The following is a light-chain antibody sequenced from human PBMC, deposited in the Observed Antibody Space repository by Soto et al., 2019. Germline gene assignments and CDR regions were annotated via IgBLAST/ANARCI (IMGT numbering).Light chain of an antibody. CDR3: SSYTSSSAPHVV. CDR2: EVT. V-gene: IGLV2-14*01. CDR1: SSDAGGYYY. J-gene: IGLJ2*01. Sequence: QSALTQPASVSGSPGQSITISCTGTSSDAGGYYYVSWYQHHPGKAPKLIIYEVTNRPSGVSYRFSGSKSGNTAFLIISGLQAEDEADYYCSSYTSSSAPHVVFGGGTKLTVL.